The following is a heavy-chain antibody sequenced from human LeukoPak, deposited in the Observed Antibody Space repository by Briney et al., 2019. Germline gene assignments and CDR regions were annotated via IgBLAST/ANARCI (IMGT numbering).Heavy chain of an antibody. D-gene: IGHD5-12*01. V-gene: IGHV3-23*01. CDR2: ISGSGGST. CDR1: GFTFSSYA. CDR3: AKEENSAYHPPDYYYGMDV. Sequence: PGGSLRLSCAASGFTFSSYAMSWVRQAPGKGLEWVSGISGSGGSTYYADSVKGRLTISRDNSKITLYLQMNSLTVEDTAVYYCAKEENSAYHPPDYYYGMDVWGQGTTVTVSS. J-gene: IGHJ6*02.